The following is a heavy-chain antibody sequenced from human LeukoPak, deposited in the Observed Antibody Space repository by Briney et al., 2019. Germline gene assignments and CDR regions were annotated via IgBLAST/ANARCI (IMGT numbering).Heavy chain of an antibody. V-gene: IGHV4-59*08. J-gene: IGHJ4*02. Sequence: SETLSLTCTVSGGSITSYYWSWIRQPPGKGLEWIGYIHYSGTTNYSPSLKSRVTISVDTSKDQFSLKLNSVTAADTAVYYCARRAGSGWYFDYWGQGTLVTVSS. CDR2: IHYSGTT. D-gene: IGHD6-19*01. CDR3: ARRAGSGWYFDY. CDR1: GGSITSYY.